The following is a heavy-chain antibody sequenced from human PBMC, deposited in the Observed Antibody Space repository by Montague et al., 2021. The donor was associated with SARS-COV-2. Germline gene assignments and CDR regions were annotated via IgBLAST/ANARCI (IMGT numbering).Heavy chain of an antibody. CDR1: GGSVSSGSYY. Sequence: SETLSLTCTVSGGSVSSGSYYWSWIRQPPGKGLEWLGSIYYSCSTYYNPSHKSRVTISVDTSKNQFSLKLNSVTAADTAVYYCARDQSRQLLRYPVGDYYYGMDVWGQGTTVTVSS. CDR3: ARDQSRQLLRYPVGDYYYGMDV. CDR2: IYYSCST. D-gene: IGHD2-2*02. J-gene: IGHJ6*02. V-gene: IGHV4-39*07.